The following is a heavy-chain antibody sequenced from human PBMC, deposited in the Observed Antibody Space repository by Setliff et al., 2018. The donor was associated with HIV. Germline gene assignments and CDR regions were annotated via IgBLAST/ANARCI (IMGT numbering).Heavy chain of an antibody. CDR1: GGSFSDYY. D-gene: IGHD1-26*01. V-gene: IGHV4-34*01. CDR2: INHGGST. J-gene: IGHJ6*02. Sequence: SETLSLTCAVYGGSFSDYYWSWIRQSPGRGLEWIGVINHGGSTIYNPSLKSRVTISLDTSKNEFSLKLSSVTAADTAVYYCARRSIVGVTRGFYYYGLDVWGQGTTVTVSS. CDR3: ARRSIVGVTRGFYYYGLDV.